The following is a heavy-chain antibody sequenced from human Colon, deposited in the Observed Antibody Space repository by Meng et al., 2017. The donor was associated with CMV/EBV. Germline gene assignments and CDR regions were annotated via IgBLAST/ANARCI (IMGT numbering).Heavy chain of an antibody. V-gene: IGHV3-30*02. J-gene: IGHJ4*02. CDR1: GFTFDDYD. CDR2: MRSDGSDK. Sequence: GESLKISCAASGFTFDDYDMSWVRQAPGKGLDWVAFMRSDGSDKFYAESVKGRFTISRDISKNTLYLQMNSLRAADTALYYCAKVDESRGWEYFDYWGQGTLVTVSS. D-gene: IGHD6-19*01. CDR3: AKVDESRGWEYFDY.